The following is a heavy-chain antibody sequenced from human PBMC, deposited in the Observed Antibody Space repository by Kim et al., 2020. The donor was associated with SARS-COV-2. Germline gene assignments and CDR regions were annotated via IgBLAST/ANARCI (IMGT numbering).Heavy chain of an antibody. CDR1: GYTFTGYY. V-gene: IGHV1-2*04. Sequence: ASVKVSCKASGYTFTGYYMHWVRQAPGQGLEWMGWINPNSGGTNYAQKFQGWVTMTRDTSISTAYMELSRLRSDDTAVYYCARGSATGYSSGWYPPEDVWGQGTTVTVSS. CDR2: INPNSGGT. CDR3: ARGSATGYSSGWYPPEDV. D-gene: IGHD6-19*01. J-gene: IGHJ6*02.